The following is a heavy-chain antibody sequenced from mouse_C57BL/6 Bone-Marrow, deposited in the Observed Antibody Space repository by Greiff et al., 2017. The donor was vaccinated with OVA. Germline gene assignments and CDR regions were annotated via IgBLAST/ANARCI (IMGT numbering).Heavy chain of an antibody. CDR3: GTAQATSTFQTLYFDY. D-gene: IGHD3-2*02. CDR2: IHPNSGST. Sequence: QVQLQQPGAELVKPGASVKLSCKASGYTFTSYWMHWVKQRPGQGLEWIGMIHPNSGSTNYNEKFKSKATLTVDKSSSTAYMQLSSLPSEDSAVYSCGTAQATSTFQTLYFDYWGQGTTLTVSS. J-gene: IGHJ2*01. V-gene: IGHV1-64*01. CDR1: GYTFTSYW.